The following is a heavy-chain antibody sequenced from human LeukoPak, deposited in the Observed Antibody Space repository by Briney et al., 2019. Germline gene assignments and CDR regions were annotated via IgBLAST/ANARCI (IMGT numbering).Heavy chain of an antibody. CDR3: AKVTVATILNYYDSSGAFDY. CDR1: GYTFMSHG. V-gene: IGHV1-2*02. D-gene: IGHD3-22*01. Sequence: ASVKVSCKAYGYTFMSHGISWVRQAPGQGLEWMGWINPNSGGTNYAQKFQGRVTMTRDTSISTAYMELSRLRSDDTAVYYCAKVTVATILNYYDSSGAFDYWGQGTLVTVSS. J-gene: IGHJ4*02. CDR2: INPNSGGT.